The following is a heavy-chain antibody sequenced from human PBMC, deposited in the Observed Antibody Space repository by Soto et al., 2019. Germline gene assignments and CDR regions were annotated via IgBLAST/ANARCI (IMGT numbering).Heavy chain of an antibody. Sequence: RASVKVSCKASGYTFTGIYMHWVRQAPGQGLEWMGWINPNRGGTKYAQKFQGRVTMTRDTSISTAYMELSRLRSDDTAVYYCARVIVVEPAAEDYYYYYGMDVWGQGTTVTVSS. CDR3: ARVIVVEPAAEDYYYYYGMDV. V-gene: IGHV1-2*02. D-gene: IGHD2-2*01. CDR1: GYTFTGIY. CDR2: INPNRGGT. J-gene: IGHJ6*02.